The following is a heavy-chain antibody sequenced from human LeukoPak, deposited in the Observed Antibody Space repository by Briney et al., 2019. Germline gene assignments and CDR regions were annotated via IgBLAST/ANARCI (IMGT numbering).Heavy chain of an antibody. CDR2: INPSGGST. CDR3: TRGGRDRYSSGWTDAFDI. Sequence: ASVTVSCKASGYTFTSYYMHWVRQAPGQGLEWMGIINPSGGSTSYAQKFQGRVTMTRDTSTSTVYMELSSLSAEDPTICYCTRGGRDRYSSGWTDAFDIWGQGTMVTVSS. V-gene: IGHV1-46*01. CDR1: GYTFTSYY. J-gene: IGHJ3*02. D-gene: IGHD6-19*01.